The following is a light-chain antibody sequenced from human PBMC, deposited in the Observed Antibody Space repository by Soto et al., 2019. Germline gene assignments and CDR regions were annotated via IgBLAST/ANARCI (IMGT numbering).Light chain of an antibody. J-gene: IGLJ1*01. CDR3: QSYDSSLSGYV. CDR2: GNS. V-gene: IGLV1-40*01. Sequence: QSVLTQPPSVSGAPGQRVTISCTGTNSNIGASYDVNWYQQLPGTAPKLLIYGNSNRPSGVPDRLSGSKSGTSASLAITGLQAEDEADYYCQSYDSSLSGYVFGTGTKVTVL. CDR1: NSNIGASYD.